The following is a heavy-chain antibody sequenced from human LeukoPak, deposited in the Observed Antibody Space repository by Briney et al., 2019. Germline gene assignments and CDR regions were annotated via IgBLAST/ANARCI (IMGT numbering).Heavy chain of an antibody. D-gene: IGHD2-2*01. CDR2: INSDGSST. CDR1: GFTFSSYW. V-gene: IGHV3-74*01. CDR3: ASHRQIVPGSSGYWFDP. Sequence: GGSLSLSCAASGFTFSSYWMHWVRQAPGKGLVWVSRINSDGSSTSYADSVKGRFTISRDNAKNTLYLQMNSLRAEDTAVYYCASHRQIVPGSSGYWFDPWGQRNLVTVSS. J-gene: IGHJ5*02.